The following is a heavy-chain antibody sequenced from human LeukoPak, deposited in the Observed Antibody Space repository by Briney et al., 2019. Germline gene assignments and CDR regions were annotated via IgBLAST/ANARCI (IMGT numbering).Heavy chain of an antibody. D-gene: IGHD3-22*01. CDR3: ARNRPDSSEDAFDI. V-gene: IGHV5-51*01. Sequence: GESLKISGKSSGYSFTSYWSGWVRQMPGKGLEWMGIIYPGDSDTRYSPSFQGQVTISADKSISTAYLQWSSLKASDTAIYYCARNRPDSSEDAFDIWGQGTMVTVSS. J-gene: IGHJ3*02. CDR1: GYSFTSYW. CDR2: IYPGDSDT.